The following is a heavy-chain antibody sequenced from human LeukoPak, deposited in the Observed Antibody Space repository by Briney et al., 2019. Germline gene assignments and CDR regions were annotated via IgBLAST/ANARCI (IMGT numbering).Heavy chain of an antibody. J-gene: IGHJ6*03. Sequence: EASVKVSCKASGYTFTSYDINWVRQATGQGLEWMGWMNPNSGNTGYAQKFQGRVTITADESTSTAYMELSSLRSEDTAVYYCATRGISDPLHLWFGELSQLVYYYYMDVWGKGTTVTISS. CDR1: GYTFTSYD. CDR3: ATRGISDPLHLWFGELSQLVYYYYMDV. D-gene: IGHD3-10*01. V-gene: IGHV1-8*01. CDR2: MNPNSGNT.